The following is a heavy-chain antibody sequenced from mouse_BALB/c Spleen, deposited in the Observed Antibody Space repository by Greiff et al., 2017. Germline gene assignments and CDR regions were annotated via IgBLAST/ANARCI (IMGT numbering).Heavy chain of an antibody. V-gene: IGHV5-4*02. D-gene: IGHD2-10*01. Sequence: EVQLMESGGGLVKPGGSLKLSCAASGFTFSDYYMYWVRQTPEKRLEWVATISDGGSYTYYPDSVKGRFTISRDNAKNNLYLQMSSLKSEDTAMYYCARDAPYYGNYWGQGTLVTVSA. CDR3: ARDAPYYGNY. CDR2: ISDGGSYT. J-gene: IGHJ3*01. CDR1: GFTFSDYY.